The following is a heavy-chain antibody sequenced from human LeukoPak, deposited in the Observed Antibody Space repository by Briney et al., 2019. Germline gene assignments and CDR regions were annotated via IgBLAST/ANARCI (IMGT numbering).Heavy chain of an antibody. J-gene: IGHJ5*02. CDR3: ARRVDATRWFDP. V-gene: IGHV3-74*03. CDR1: GFTFSNYF. D-gene: IGHD2-15*01. Sequence: GGSLRLSCAASGFTFSNYFMHWVRQAPGNGLVWVSRINSDGTTTMYADSVKGRFTISRDNAKNTLYLQMNSLRDEDTAVYYCARRVDATRWFDPWGQGTLVTVSS. CDR2: INSDGTTT.